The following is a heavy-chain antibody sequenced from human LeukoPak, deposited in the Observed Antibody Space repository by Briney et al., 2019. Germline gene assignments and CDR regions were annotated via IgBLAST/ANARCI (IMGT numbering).Heavy chain of an antibody. J-gene: IGHJ4*02. CDR3: AREDSGSYYYYY. CDR1: GFTVSSNY. Sequence: PGGSLRLSCAASGFTVSSNYMSWVRQAPGKGLEWVSVIYSGGSTYYADSVEGRFTISRDNSKNTLYLQMNSLRAEDTAVYYCAREDSGSYYYYYWGQGTLVTVSS. CDR2: IYSGGST. D-gene: IGHD1-26*01. V-gene: IGHV3-66*01.